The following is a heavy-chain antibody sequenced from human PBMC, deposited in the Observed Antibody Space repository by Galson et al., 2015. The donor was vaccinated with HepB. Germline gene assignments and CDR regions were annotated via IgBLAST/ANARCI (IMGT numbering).Heavy chain of an antibody. Sequence: CAISGDSVSSNSAAWNWIRQSPSRGLEWLGRTYYRSKWYNDYAVSVKSRITINPDTSKNQFSLQLNSVTPEDTAVYYCARDQSSGWPSPYYYGMDVWGQGTTVTVSS. J-gene: IGHJ6*02. V-gene: IGHV6-1*01. CDR2: TYYRSKWYN. CDR1: GDSVSSNSAA. D-gene: IGHD6-19*01. CDR3: ARDQSSGWPSPYYYGMDV.